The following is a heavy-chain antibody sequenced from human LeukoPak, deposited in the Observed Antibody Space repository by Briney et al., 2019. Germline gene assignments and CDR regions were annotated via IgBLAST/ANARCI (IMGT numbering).Heavy chain of an antibody. J-gene: IGHJ4*02. CDR2: ISSSSSYI. D-gene: IGHD3-22*01. CDR1: GFTFSSYS. CDR3: AREWDYYDSSGYGMFYDY. Sequence: PGGSLRLSCAASGFTFSSYSMNWVRQAPGKGLEWVSSISSSSSYIYYADSVKGRFTISRDNAKNSLYLQMNSLRAEDTAMYYCAREWDYYDSSGYGMFYDYWGQGTLVTVSS. V-gene: IGHV3-21*01.